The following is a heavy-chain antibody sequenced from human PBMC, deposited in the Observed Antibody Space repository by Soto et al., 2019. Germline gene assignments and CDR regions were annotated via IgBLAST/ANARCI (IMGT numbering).Heavy chain of an antibody. J-gene: IGHJ5*02. V-gene: IGHV1-69*04. Sequence: GASVKVSCKASGGTFSSYTISWVRQAPGQGLEWMGRIIPILGIANYAQKFQGRVTITADKSTSTAYMELSSLRSEDAAVYYCARDLSRPGAWFDPWGQGTLVTV. CDR1: GGTFSSYT. CDR3: ARDLSRPGAWFDP. D-gene: IGHD3-10*01. CDR2: IIPILGIA.